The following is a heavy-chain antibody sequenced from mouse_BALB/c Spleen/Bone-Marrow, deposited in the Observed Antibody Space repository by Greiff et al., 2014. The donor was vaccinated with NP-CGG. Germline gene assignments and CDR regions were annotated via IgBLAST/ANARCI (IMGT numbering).Heavy chain of an antibody. CDR2: IDPANGNT. CDR3: AIYYGNYYAMDY. J-gene: IGHJ4*01. Sequence: EVKLMESGAELVKPGASVKLSCTASGLNIKDTYMHWVKQRPEQGLEWIGRIDPANGNTKYDPKFQGKATITADTSSNTAYLQLSSLTSEDTAVYYCAIYYGNYYAMDYWGQGTSVTVSS. D-gene: IGHD2-1*01. CDR1: GLNIKDTY. V-gene: IGHV14-3*02.